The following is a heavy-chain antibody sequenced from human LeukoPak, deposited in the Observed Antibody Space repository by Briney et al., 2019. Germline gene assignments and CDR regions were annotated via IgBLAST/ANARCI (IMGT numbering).Heavy chain of an antibody. Sequence: WGSLRLSCVASGFTFRSYGIHWIRQAPGKGLEWLAFIWYDEITKYYPYSVNGRFTISKASSKNTLYVQINSLRADDTAVYYCETDSSDYYFDYWGQGTLVTVSS. CDR2: IWYDEITK. V-gene: IGHV3-30*02. CDR1: GFTFRSYG. CDR3: ETDSSDYYFDY. D-gene: IGHD3-22*01. J-gene: IGHJ4*02.